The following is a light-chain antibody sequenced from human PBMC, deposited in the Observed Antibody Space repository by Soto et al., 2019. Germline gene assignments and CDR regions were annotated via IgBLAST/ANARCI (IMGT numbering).Light chain of an antibody. CDR1: RSNIGSNT. J-gene: IGLJ1*01. CDR3: ATWDDSLNGYV. V-gene: IGLV1-44*01. Sequence: QAVVTQPPSASETPGQRVTISCSGSRSNIGSNTVNWYQQLPGTAPKLLIYGDNQRPSGVPDRFSGSKSGTSASLAISGLQSEDEADYYCATWDDSLNGYVFGTGTKVTVL. CDR2: GDN.